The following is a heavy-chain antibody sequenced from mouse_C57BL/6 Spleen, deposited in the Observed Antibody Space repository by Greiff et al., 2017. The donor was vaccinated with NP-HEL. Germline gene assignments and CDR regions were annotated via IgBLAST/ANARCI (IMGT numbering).Heavy chain of an antibody. CDR3: ARGVLGRNWYFDV. CDR2: INPYNGGT. D-gene: IGHD4-1*01. CDR1: GYTFTDYY. V-gene: IGHV1-19*01. J-gene: IGHJ1*03. Sequence: EVQLQQSGPVLVKPGASVKMSCKASGYTFTDYYMNWVKQSHGKSLEWIGVINPYNGGTSYNQKFKGKATLTVDKSSSTAYMELNSLTSEDSAVYYCARGVLGRNWYFDVWGTGTTVTVSS.